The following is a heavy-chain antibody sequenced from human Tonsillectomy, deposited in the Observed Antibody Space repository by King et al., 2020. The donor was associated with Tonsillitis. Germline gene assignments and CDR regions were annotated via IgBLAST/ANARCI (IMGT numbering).Heavy chain of an antibody. V-gene: IGHV3-53*01. D-gene: IGHD3-9*01. Sequence: VQLVESGGGLIQPGGSLRLSCAASGFTVSSNYMSWVRQAPGKGLEWVSVIYSGGSTYYADSVKGRFTISRDNSKNTLYLQMNSLRAEYTAVYYCASPYYDILTGYSDAFDIWGQGTMVTVSS. CDR2: IYSGGST. CDR3: ASPYYDILTGYSDAFDI. J-gene: IGHJ3*02. CDR1: GFTVSSNY.